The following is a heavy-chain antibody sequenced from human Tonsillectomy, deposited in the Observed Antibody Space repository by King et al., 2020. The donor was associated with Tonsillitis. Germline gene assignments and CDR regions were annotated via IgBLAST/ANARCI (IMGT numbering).Heavy chain of an antibody. CDR2: IIPIIGIG. Sequence: QLVQSGAEVKKPGSLVKVSCKASGGTFSSHAITWVRQAPGQGLEWMGRIIPIIGIGNYAQKFKGRVTMTADKDTSTANMELSSLRSEDTAVYYCARGLYDSSGFTLGFWGQGTLVTVSS. J-gene: IGHJ4*02. D-gene: IGHD3-22*01. V-gene: IGHV1-69*09. CDR3: ARGLYDSSGFTLGF. CDR1: GGTFSSHA.